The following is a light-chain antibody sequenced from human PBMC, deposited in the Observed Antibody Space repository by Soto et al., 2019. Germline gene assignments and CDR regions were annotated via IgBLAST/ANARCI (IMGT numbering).Light chain of an antibody. V-gene: IGLV1-40*01. CDR1: SSNIGAGYD. CDR2: GNS. J-gene: IGLJ2*01. Sequence: QSVLTQPPSVSGAPGQRVTISCTGSSSNIGAGYDVHWYQQLPGTAPKLLIYGNSNRPSGVPDRFSGSKSGTSASLAITGLQAEDEADYYCQSYDSSPVFGGGTKFTVL. CDR3: QSYDSSPV.